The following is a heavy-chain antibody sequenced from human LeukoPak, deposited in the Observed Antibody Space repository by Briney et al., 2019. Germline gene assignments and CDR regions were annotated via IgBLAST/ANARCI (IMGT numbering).Heavy chain of an antibody. Sequence: SETLSLTCTVFGYSITTGYYWGWIRQPPGKGLEWIGSIYHSGSTFYNPSLKSRVTISVDTSKNQFSLKLSSVTAADTAIYYCARDQDYYGSGSYGPDHWGQGTQVTVSS. D-gene: IGHD3-10*01. V-gene: IGHV4-38-2*02. J-gene: IGHJ4*02. CDR1: GYSITTGYY. CDR3: ARDQDYYGSGSYGPDH. CDR2: IYHSGST.